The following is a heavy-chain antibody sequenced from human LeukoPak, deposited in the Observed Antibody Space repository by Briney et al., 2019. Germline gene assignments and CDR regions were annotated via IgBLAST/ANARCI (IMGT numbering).Heavy chain of an antibody. CDR2: IYYSGST. Sequence: RTSETLSLTCTVSGGSISSGGYYWSWIPQHPGKGLDWIGYIYYSGSTYYNPSLKSRVTISVDTSKNQFSLKMSSVTAADTAVYYCARWYGSGTRNPWFDSWGQGALVTVSS. CDR1: GGSISSGGYY. J-gene: IGHJ5*01. V-gene: IGHV4-31*03. CDR3: ARWYGSGTRNPWFDS. D-gene: IGHD3-10*01.